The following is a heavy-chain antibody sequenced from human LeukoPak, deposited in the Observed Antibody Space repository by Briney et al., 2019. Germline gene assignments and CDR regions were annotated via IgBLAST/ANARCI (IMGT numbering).Heavy chain of an antibody. Sequence: GGSLRLSCAASGFTFSSYWMHWVRQAPGKGLVWVSRINTDGSSTSYADSVKGRFTISRDNAKNTLYLQMNSLRAEDMAVYYCARVYDYVWGSYPNFDYWGQGTLVTVSS. CDR3: ARVYDYVWGSYPNFDY. J-gene: IGHJ4*02. V-gene: IGHV3-74*01. D-gene: IGHD3-16*02. CDR1: GFTFSSYW. CDR2: INTDGSST.